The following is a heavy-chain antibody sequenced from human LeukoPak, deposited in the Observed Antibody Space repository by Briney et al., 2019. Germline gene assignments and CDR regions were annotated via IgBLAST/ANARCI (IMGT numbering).Heavy chain of an antibody. CDR3: AREDRITIFGVPRTGYFDY. V-gene: IGHV4-61*02. D-gene: IGHD3-3*01. CDR2: IYTSGST. J-gene: IGHJ4*02. CDR1: GGSISSGSYY. Sequence: PSETLSLTCTVSGGSISSGSYYWSWIRQPAGKGLEWIGRIYTSGSTNYNPSLKSRVTISVDTSKNQFSLKLSSVTAADSAVYYCAREDRITIFGVPRTGYFDYWGQGTLVTVSS.